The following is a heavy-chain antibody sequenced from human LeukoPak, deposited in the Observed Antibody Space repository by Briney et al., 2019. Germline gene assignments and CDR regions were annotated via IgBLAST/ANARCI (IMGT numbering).Heavy chain of an antibody. Sequence: PGGSLRLSCAASGFTVSSNYMSWVRQAPGKGLEWVSVIYSGGSTYYADSVKGRFTISRDNSKNTLYLQMNSLRAEDTAVYYCAKDAYYDFWSGHWYFDLWGRGTLVTVSS. CDR3: AKDAYYDFWSGHWYFDL. D-gene: IGHD3-3*01. CDR2: IYSGGST. V-gene: IGHV3-53*05. CDR1: GFTVSSNY. J-gene: IGHJ2*01.